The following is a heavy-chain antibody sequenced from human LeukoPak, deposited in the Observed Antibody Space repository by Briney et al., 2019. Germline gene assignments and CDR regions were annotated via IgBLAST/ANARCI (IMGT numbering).Heavy chain of an antibody. J-gene: IGHJ4*02. CDR1: GFTFGDYA. CDR2: IRSKAYGGTT. D-gene: IGHD3-16*02. CDR3: TRVGNDYVWGSYRYGVDY. V-gene: IGHV3-49*04. Sequence: GGSLRLSCTASGFTFGDYAMSWVRQAPWKRLEWVGFIRSKAYGGTTEYAASVRGRFTISRDDSKSIAYLQMNSLKTEDTAVYYCTRVGNDYVWGSYRYGVDYWGQGTLVTVSS.